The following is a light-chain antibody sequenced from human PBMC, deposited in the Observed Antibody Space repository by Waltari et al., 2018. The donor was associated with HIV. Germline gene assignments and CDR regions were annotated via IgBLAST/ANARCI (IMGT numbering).Light chain of an antibody. Sequence: QSALTQPPSVSGSPGQSVTISCTGTSDDVGTYNRVSWYQQPPGPAPKLMIYAVSNRPSGVPDRFSGSKSGNTASLTISGLQAEDEAYYYCSSSTTNSPLVFGGGTKLTVL. J-gene: IGLJ2*01. CDR3: SSSTTNSPLV. CDR2: AVS. CDR1: SDDVGTYNR. V-gene: IGLV2-18*02.